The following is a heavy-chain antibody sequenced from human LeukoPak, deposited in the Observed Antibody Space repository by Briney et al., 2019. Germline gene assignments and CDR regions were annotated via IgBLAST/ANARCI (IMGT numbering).Heavy chain of an antibody. J-gene: IGHJ4*02. CDR1: GGSISSGSYY. V-gene: IGHV4-61*02. CDR2: IYTSGST. Sequence: SETLSLTCTVSGGSISSGSYYWSWIRQPAGKGLEWIGRIYTSGSTNYNPSLKSRVTISVDTSKNQFSLKLSSVTAADTAVYYCAREGTMVRGVINMYYFDYWGQGTLVTVSS. CDR3: AREGTMVRGVINMYYFDY. D-gene: IGHD3-10*01.